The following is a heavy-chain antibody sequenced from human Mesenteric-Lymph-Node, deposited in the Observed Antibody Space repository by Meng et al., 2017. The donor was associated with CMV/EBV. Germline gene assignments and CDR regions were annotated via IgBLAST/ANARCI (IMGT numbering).Heavy chain of an antibody. Sequence: ASVKVSCKASGGTFSSYAISWVRQAPGQGLEWMGWINPNSGGTNYAQKFQGRVTMTRDTSISTAYMELSRLRSDDTAVYYCASIVVPAVVWGQGTLVTVSS. J-gene: IGHJ4*02. CDR3: ASIVVPAVV. V-gene: IGHV1-2*02. D-gene: IGHD2-2*01. CDR2: INPNSGGT. CDR1: GGTFSSYA.